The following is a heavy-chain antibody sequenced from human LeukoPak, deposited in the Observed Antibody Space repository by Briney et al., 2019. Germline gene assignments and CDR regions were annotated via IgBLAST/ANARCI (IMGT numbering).Heavy chain of an antibody. V-gene: IGHV1-2*02. CDR1: GYTFTGYY. CDR3: ARDSSSWSTGINRFDP. Sequence: ASVKVSCKASGYTFTGYYMHWVRQAPGQGLDWMGWINPNSGGTNYAQKFEGRVTMTRDTSISTAYMELSRLRSDDTAVYYCARDSSSWSTGINRFDPWGQGTLVTVSS. CDR2: INPNSGGT. J-gene: IGHJ5*02. D-gene: IGHD6-13*01.